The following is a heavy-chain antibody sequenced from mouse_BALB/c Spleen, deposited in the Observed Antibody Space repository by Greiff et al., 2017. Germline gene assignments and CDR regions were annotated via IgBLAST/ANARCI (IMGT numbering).Heavy chain of an antibody. CDR2: ISSGGGST. Sequence: DVKLVESGGGLVKPGGSLKLSCAASGFAFSSYDMSWVRQTPEKRLEWVAYISSGGGSTYYPDTVKGRFTISRDNAKNTLYLQMSSLKSEDTAMYYCARHAVITTGDYFDYWGQGTTLTVSS. CDR3: ARHAVITTGDYFDY. D-gene: IGHD2-4*01. CDR1: GFAFSSYD. V-gene: IGHV5-12-1*01. J-gene: IGHJ2*01.